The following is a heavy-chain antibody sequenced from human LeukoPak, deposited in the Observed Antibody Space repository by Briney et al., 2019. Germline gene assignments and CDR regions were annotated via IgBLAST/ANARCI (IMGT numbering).Heavy chain of an antibody. CDR2: IYPVDSDI. CDR1: GFSFTFTKSW. J-gene: IGHJ6*02. Sequence: KPGASLQISCKASGFSFTFTKSWIGWGRQVPGKGLEWMWIIYPVDSDIRYNPSFQGQVTISVDKSISTTYLQWSSLKASDTAIYYCARHLATVTASRQYYYYGMDVWGQGTTVTVSS. V-gene: IGHV5-51*01. CDR3: ARHLATVTASRQYYYYGMDV. D-gene: IGHD4-17*01.